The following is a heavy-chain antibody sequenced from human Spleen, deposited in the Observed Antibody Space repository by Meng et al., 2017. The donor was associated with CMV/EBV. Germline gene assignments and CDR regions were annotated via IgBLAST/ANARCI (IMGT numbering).Heavy chain of an antibody. CDR2: IGTAGDT. Sequence: GGSLRLSCAASGFTFSSYDMHWVRQATGKGLEWVSAIGTAGDTYYPGSVKGRFTISRDNSKNTLYLQMNSLRAEDTAVYYCAKSPLRSRFGVVIGVDAFDLWGQGTMVTVSS. V-gene: IGHV3-13*01. D-gene: IGHD3-3*01. J-gene: IGHJ3*01. CDR1: GFTFSSYD. CDR3: AKSPLRSRFGVVIGVDAFDL.